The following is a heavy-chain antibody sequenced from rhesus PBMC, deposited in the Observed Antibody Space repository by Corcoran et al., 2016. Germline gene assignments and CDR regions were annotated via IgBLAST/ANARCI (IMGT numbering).Heavy chain of an antibody. D-gene: IGHD1-14*01. Sequence: QVQLKESGPGLVKPSETLSLTCTVSGDSIISGYAWSWIRQPPGKGLEWIGYIGGYYNPTLKRRSTSSKYTSKNQFSLNLTSVTAADTAVYYCASGLNDGAPNFGLDSWGQGVVVTVSS. J-gene: IGHJ6*01. CDR3: ASGLNDGAPNFGLDS. CDR1: GDSIISGYA. CDR2: IGG. V-gene: IGHV4-127*01.